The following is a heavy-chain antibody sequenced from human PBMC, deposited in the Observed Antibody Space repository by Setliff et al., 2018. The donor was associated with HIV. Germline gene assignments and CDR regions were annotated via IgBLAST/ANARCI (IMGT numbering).Heavy chain of an antibody. J-gene: IGHJ4*02. CDR2: IRSKAYGGTT. CDR1: GFSIDDYA. CDR3: TRVSAWIQLTYYFDY. D-gene: IGHD5-18*01. Sequence: GGSLRLSCTASGFSIDDYAMNWFRQAPGRGLEWVGFIRSKAYGGTTEYAASVKGRFSISRDDSKSIAYLQMNSLKAEDTAVYYCTRVSAWIQLTYYFDYWGQGTLVTVSS. V-gene: IGHV3-49*03.